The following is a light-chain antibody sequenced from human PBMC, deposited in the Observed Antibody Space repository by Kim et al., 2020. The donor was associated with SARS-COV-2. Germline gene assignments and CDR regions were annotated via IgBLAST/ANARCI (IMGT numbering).Light chain of an antibody. CDR3: SSYTSISTL. Sequence: PGQSINSACTGTSSDFGNYNYVSWYQQHPGKAPKRIIYDVAKRPSGVSDRFSGSKSGNTASLTISGLQAEDEADYYCSSYTSISTLFAGGTQLTVL. CDR2: DVA. CDR1: SSDFGNYNY. V-gene: IGLV2-14*03. J-gene: IGLJ3*02.